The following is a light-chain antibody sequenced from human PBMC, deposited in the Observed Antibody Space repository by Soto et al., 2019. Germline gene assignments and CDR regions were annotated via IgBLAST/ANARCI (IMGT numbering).Light chain of an antibody. CDR3: QHYGTSAL. CDR1: QRVSSSY. CDR2: DAS. J-gene: IGKJ3*01. V-gene: IGKV3-20*01. Sequence: EIVLTQSPGTLSLSPGERATLSCRASQRVSSSYLAWYQQKPGQAPRLLIYDASRATGIPDRFSGSGSGTDFTLTITSLEPEDFEVYYCQHYGTSALFGPGTKVDI.